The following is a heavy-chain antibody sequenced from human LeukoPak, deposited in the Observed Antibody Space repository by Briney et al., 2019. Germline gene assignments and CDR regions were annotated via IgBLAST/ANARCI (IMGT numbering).Heavy chain of an antibody. CDR3: ARVGAGSIFGVGQYYYYYYMDV. CDR1: GYTFTSYY. J-gene: IGHJ6*03. Sequence: ASVKVSCKASGYTFTSYYMHWVRQAPGQGLEWMGIINPSGGSTSYAQKFQGRVTMTRDMSTSTVYMELSSLRSEDTAVYYCARVGAGSIFGVGQYYYYYYMDVWGKGTTVTVSS. D-gene: IGHD3-3*01. CDR2: INPSGGST. V-gene: IGHV1-46*01.